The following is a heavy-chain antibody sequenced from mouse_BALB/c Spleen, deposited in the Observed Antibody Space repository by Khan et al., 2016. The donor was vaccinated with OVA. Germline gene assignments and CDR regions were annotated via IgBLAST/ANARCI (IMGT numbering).Heavy chain of an antibody. CDR3: VRGGNGFDY. D-gene: IGHD2-1*01. J-gene: IGHJ2*01. CDR2: ITPYNDYT. CDR1: GYTFTDYA. V-gene: IGHV1S137*01. Sequence: QVRLQQSGPEVVRPGVSVKISCTGSGYTFTDYAMHWVKQSLAKSLEWIGLITPYNDYTNYNQNFKGKATMTVDKSSSTAYMELARLTSEDSANYYCVRGGNGFDYWGQGTTLTVSS.